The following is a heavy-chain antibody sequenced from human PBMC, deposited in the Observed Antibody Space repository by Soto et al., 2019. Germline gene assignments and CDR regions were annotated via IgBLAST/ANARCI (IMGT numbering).Heavy chain of an antibody. V-gene: IGHV3-7*05. Sequence: GGSLRLSCAASGFTFSSYSMSWVRQAPGKGLEWVSNIKEDGSEKYYVDSVKGRFTISRDNAKNSLYLQMNSLRAEDTAVYYCARDSGSYYDYYYGMDVWGQGTTVTVSS. CDR2: IKEDGSEK. CDR3: ARDSGSYYDYYYGMDV. CDR1: GFTFSSYS. D-gene: IGHD1-26*01. J-gene: IGHJ6*02.